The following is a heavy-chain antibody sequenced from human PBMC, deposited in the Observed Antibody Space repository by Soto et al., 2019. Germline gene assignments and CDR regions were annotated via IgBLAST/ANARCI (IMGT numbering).Heavy chain of an antibody. CDR2: VYSRGGT. J-gene: IGHJ5*02. CDR3: ARGQGFSGWFGP. Sequence: SETLSLTCTVSGGSMSSYYWTWIRQPAGKGLEWIGRVYSRGGTHYNPSLKSRVTISLDTSKNQLSLRLLSVTDADSGGYYCARGQGFSGWFGPWGQGTLVTVSS. D-gene: IGHD3-3*01. CDR1: GGSMSSYY. V-gene: IGHV4-4*07.